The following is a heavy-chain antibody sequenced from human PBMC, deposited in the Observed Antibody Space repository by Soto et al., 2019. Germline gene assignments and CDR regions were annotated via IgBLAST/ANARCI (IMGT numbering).Heavy chain of an antibody. D-gene: IGHD2-2*01. Sequence: QVQLVQSGAEVKKPGSSVKVSCKASGGTFTNYGISWVRQAPGQGLEWMGGIVPIFGTANYAQKFQGRVTITVDESASTAYMELSSLRSEDTAVYYCARGPQYAYFDYWGQGTLVTVSS. CDR1: GGTFTNYG. J-gene: IGHJ4*02. V-gene: IGHV1-69*01. CDR2: IVPIFGTA. CDR3: ARGPQYAYFDY.